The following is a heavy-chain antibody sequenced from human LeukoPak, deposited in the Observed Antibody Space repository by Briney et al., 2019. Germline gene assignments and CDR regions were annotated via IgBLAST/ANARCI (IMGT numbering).Heavy chain of an antibody. CDR3: ARGRWISGSYYNFDH. CDR2: IHHSGST. V-gene: IGHV4-38-2*02. Sequence: KPSETLSLTCTVSGYSISSGYYWGWIRQPPGKGLEWIGSIHHSGSTNYNPSLKSRATISADTSNNHFSLKLNSVTAADTAVYYCARGRWISGSYYNFDHWGQGTLVTVSS. CDR1: GYSISSGYY. J-gene: IGHJ4*02. D-gene: IGHD1-26*01.